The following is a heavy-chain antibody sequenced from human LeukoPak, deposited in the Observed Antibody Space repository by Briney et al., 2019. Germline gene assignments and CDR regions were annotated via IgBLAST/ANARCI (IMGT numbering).Heavy chain of an antibody. Sequence: GGSLRLSCAASGFTFDDYAMHWVRQAPGKGLEWVSGISWNSGSIGYADSVKGRFTISRDNAKNSLYLQMNSLRAEDTALYYCAKDLRDGDYVNYYYGTDVWGQGTTVTVS. CDR3: AKDLRDGDYVNYYYGTDV. CDR1: GFTFDDYA. J-gene: IGHJ6*02. V-gene: IGHV3-9*01. CDR2: ISWNSGSI. D-gene: IGHD4-17*01.